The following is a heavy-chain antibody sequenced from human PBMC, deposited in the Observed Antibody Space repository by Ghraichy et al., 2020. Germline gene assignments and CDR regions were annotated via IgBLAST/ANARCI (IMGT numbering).Heavy chain of an antibody. CDR2: INPNSGGT. CDR1: GYTFTGYY. Sequence: ASVKVSCKASGYTFTGYYMHWVRQAPGQGLEWMGRINPNSGGTNYAQKFQGRVTMTRDTSISTAYMELSRLRSDDTAVYYCARDATEGITIFGVVITHFDYWGQGTLVTVSS. V-gene: IGHV1-2*06. CDR3: ARDATEGITIFGVVITHFDY. D-gene: IGHD3-3*01. J-gene: IGHJ4*02.